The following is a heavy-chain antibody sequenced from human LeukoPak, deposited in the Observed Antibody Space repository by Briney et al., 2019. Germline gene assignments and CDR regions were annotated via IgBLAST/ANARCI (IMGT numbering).Heavy chain of an antibody. D-gene: IGHD2-2*01. CDR1: GFTFSSYG. CDR2: IRYDGSNK. V-gene: IGHV3-30*02. CDR3: AKDGLAYCSSTSCHLDY. Sequence: GGSLRLSCAASGFTFSSYGMHWVRQAPGKGLEWVAFIRYDGSNKYYADSVRGRFTISRDNSKNTLYLQMNSLRAEDTAVYYCAKDGLAYCSSTSCHLDYWGQGTLVTVSS. J-gene: IGHJ4*02.